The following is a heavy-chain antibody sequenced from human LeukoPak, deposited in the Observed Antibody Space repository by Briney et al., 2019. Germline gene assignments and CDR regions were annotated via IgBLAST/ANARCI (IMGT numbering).Heavy chain of an antibody. CDR3: ARTPSVPAAMFGVFDI. J-gene: IGHJ3*02. CDR1: GGSISSGGYS. Sequence: SQTLSLTCAVSGGSISSGGYSWSWIRQPPGKGLEWIGYIYHSGSTYYNPSLKSRVTISVDRSKNQFSLKLSSVTAADTAVYYCARTPSVPAAMFGVFDIWGQGTMVTVSS. V-gene: IGHV4-30-2*01. CDR2: IYHSGST. D-gene: IGHD2-2*01.